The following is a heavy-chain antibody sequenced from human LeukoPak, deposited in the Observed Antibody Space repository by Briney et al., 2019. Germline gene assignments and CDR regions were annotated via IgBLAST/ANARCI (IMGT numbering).Heavy chain of an antibody. D-gene: IGHD1-26*01. J-gene: IGHJ6*02. Sequence: PSETLSLTCAVYGGSFSGYYWSWICQPPGKGLEWIGEINHSGSTNYNPSLKSRVTISVDTSKNQFSLKLSSVTAADTAVYYCARAGGNYYYYYGMDVWGQGTTVTVSS. CDR3: ARAGGNYYYYYGMDV. CDR2: INHSGST. CDR1: GGSFSGYY. V-gene: IGHV4-34*01.